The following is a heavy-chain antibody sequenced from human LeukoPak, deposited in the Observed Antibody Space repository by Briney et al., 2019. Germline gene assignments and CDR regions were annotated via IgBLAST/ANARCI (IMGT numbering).Heavy chain of an antibody. CDR1: GFTFSSYG. V-gene: IGHV3-33*01. D-gene: IGHD4-11*01. J-gene: IGHJ6*02. Sequence: GRSLRLSCAASGFTFSSYGMHWVRQAPGKGLEWVAVIWYDGSNKYYADSVKGRFTISRDNSKNTLYLQMNSLRAEDTAVCYCARDLVMGGPRNYADYYYGMDVWGQGTTVTVSS. CDR3: ARDLVMGGPRNYADYYYGMDV. CDR2: IWYDGSNK.